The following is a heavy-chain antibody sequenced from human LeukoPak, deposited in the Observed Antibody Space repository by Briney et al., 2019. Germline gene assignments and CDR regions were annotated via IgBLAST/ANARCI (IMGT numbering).Heavy chain of an antibody. CDR3: ARNPLYYDYVWGSYRYAAFDI. D-gene: IGHD3-16*02. CDR1: GGSFSGYY. J-gene: IGHJ3*02. V-gene: IGHV4-34*01. CDR2: INPSRNT. Sequence: SETLSLTCAVFGGSFSGYYWNWIRQPPGKGLEWIGQINPSRNTNYNPSLKSRVTISVDTSKKQFSLKLSSVTAADTAVYYCARNPLYYDYVWGSYRYAAFDIWGQGTMVTVSS.